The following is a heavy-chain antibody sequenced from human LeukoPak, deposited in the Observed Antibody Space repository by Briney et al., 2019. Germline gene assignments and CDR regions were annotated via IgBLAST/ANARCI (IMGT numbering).Heavy chain of an antibody. D-gene: IGHD5-24*01. Sequence: SGPTLVKPTQTLTLTRTFSGLSLSTSGMCVSWIRQPSGKALEWLARIDWEDDKYYSTSLKTRLTISKDTSKNQVVLTMTNMDPVDTATYYCARYRDGYNRYYYGMDVWGEGTTVTVSS. J-gene: IGHJ6*04. CDR3: ARYRDGYNRYYYGMDV. CDR2: IDWEDDK. CDR1: GLSLSTSGMC. V-gene: IGHV2-70*11.